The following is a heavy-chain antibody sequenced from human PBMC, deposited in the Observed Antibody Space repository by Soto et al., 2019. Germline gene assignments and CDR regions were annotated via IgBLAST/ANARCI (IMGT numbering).Heavy chain of an antibody. CDR3: ARHPERIAQIGWFDP. D-gene: IGHD6-13*01. V-gene: IGHV3-48*01. CDR2: ISSSSSTI. Sequence: GGSLRLSCAASGFTFISYSMNWVRQAPGKGLEWVSYISSSSSTIYYADSVKGRFTSSRDNAKNARYLQMNSLRAEDTAVYYCARHPERIAQIGWFDPWGQGTLVTVSS. J-gene: IGHJ5*02. CDR1: GFTFISYS.